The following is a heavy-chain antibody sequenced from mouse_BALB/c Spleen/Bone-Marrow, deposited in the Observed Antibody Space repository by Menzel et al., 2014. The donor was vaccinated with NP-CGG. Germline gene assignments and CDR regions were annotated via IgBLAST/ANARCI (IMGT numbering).Heavy chain of an antibody. CDR3: ARGNRYNGAWFAY. CDR2: ISTYSGNT. D-gene: IGHD2-14*01. V-gene: IGHV1-67*01. CDR1: GYTFTDYA. J-gene: IGHJ3*01. Sequence: QVQLQQSGPELVRPGVSVKISCKGSGYTFTDYAMHWVKQSHAKSPEWIGVISTYSGNTNYNQKFKGKATMTVDESSSTAYMELARLTSEDSAIYYCARGNRYNGAWFAYWGQGTLVTVSA.